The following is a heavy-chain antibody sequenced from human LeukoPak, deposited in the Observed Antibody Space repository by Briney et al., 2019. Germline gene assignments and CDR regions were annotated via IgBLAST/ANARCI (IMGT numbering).Heavy chain of an antibody. CDR3: TREHNDSGSDNDA. V-gene: IGHV3-15*01. D-gene: IGHD1-26*01. Sequence: PGGSLRLSCMPSGLSVSNARYTWTCKVPGTGLEWVGRIKRQSDGATTQYAASVKDRFTITRNNSKKTLYRHMNNLKTEDTSVYYCTREHNDSGSDNDAWGKGTTVTVSS. CDR2: IKRQSDGATT. J-gene: IGHJ6*04. CDR1: GLSVSNAR.